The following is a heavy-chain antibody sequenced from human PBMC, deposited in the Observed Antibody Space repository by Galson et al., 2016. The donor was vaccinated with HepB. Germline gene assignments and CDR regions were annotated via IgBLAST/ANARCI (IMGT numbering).Heavy chain of an antibody. CDR2: ISGSGDGT. J-gene: IGHJ4*02. CDR3: VKDYAYSTTCYAGFYYFDY. D-gene: IGHD6-13*01. CDR1: GFDFNNYA. V-gene: IGHV3-23*01. Sequence: SLRLSCAASGFDFNNYALSWVRQAPGKGLEWVSAISGSGDGTYYADSVKGRFTISRDNSYNTLFLQMNSLRAEDTAIYYCVKDYAYSTTCYAGFYYFDYWGQGTLVTVSS.